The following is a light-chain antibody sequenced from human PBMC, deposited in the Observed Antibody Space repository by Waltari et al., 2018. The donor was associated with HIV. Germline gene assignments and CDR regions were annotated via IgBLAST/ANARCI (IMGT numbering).Light chain of an antibody. J-gene: IGKJ4*01. CDR3: QQVNGYPLT. CDR1: QNIYSY. CDR2: ATS. V-gene: IGKV1-9*01. Sequence: DIQLTQSPSFLSASIGDRVTITCRASQNIYSYLVWYQQKPGRAPQVLIYATSTLQSGVPSRFSGSGPGTEFALTITNLQPDDFATYYCQQVNGYPLTFGGGTKVEIK.